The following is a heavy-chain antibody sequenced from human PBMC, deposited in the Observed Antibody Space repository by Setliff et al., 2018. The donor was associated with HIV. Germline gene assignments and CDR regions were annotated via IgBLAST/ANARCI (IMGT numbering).Heavy chain of an antibody. CDR2: IYTSGST. J-gene: IGHJ3*02. V-gene: IGHV4-61*02. Sequence: SETLSLTCTVSGGSISSGSYYWSWIRQPAGKGLEWIGRIYTSGSTNYNPSLESRVTISVDTSKNQFSLKVSSVTAADTAVYYCASSHTGYSSSSGAFDIWGQGTMVTVSS. D-gene: IGHD6-6*01. CDR1: GGSISSGSYY. CDR3: ASSHTGYSSSSGAFDI.